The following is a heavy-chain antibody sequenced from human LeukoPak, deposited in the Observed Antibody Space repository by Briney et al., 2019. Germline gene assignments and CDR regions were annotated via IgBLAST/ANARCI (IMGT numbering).Heavy chain of an antibody. D-gene: IGHD1-26*01. V-gene: IGHV3-30*02. J-gene: IGHJ4*02. CDR2: IRSDGYHT. CDR1: GFDFDAHD. Sequence: GGSLRLSCGASGFDFDAHDMHWVRQAPGKGLEGVAFIRSDGYHTYYTDSVKGRFTITRDNSKNTLYLQMNSLRLEDMGIYYCAKPSGSGVDYWGRGTRVTVSS. CDR3: AKPSGSGVDY.